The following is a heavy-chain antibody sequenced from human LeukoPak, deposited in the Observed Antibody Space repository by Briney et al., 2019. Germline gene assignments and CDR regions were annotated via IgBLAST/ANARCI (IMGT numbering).Heavy chain of an antibody. V-gene: IGHV4-34*01. J-gene: IGHJ4*02. CDR3: ARLSSSWYKYYFDY. CDR2: INHSGST. D-gene: IGHD6-13*01. CDR1: GGSFSGYY. Sequence: SETLSLTCAVYGGSFSGYYWSWIRQPPGKGLEWIGEINHSGSTNYNPSFKSRVTISVDTSKNQFSLKLSSVTAADTAVYYCARLSSSWYKYYFDYWGQGTLVTVSS.